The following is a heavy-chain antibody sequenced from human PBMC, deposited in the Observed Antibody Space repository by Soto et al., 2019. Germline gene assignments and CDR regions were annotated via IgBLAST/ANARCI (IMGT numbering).Heavy chain of an antibody. J-gene: IGHJ5*02. V-gene: IGHV4-31*03. D-gene: IGHD6-6*01. CDR1: GGSISSGGYY. CDR3: ARSIAARRDPLNWFDP. CDR2: IYYIGST. Sequence: SETLSLTCTVSGGSISSGGYYWSWIRHHPGKGLEWIGYIYYIGSTYYNPSLKSRVTISVDTSKNQFSLKLSSVTAADTAVYYCARSIAARRDPLNWFDPWGQGTLVTVSS.